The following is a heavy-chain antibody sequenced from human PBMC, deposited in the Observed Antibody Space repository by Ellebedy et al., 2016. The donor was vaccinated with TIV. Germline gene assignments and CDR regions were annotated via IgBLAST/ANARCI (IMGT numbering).Heavy chain of an antibody. CDR1: GFTVSGQA. D-gene: IGHD2-15*01. Sequence: GESLKISXAASGFTVSGQAMAWVRQAPGRGLEWVSGVSPNGAGRYYADSVKGRFTISRDNSKNTLYLQMNSLRAEDTAVYYCAKGAYCSGGSCYEPSFDIWGQGTMVTVSS. CDR3: AKGAYCSGGSCYEPSFDI. J-gene: IGHJ3*02. V-gene: IGHV3-23*01. CDR2: VSPNGAGR.